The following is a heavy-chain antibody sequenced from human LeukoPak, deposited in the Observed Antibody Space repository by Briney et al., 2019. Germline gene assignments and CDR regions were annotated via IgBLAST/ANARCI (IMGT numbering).Heavy chain of an antibody. CDR3: ARADYGGNRDHLDY. J-gene: IGHJ4*02. Sequence: GGSLRLSSAASGFTVSSNYMSWVRQAPGKGLEWVSVIYSGGSTYYADSVKGRFTISRDNSKNTLYLQMNSLRAEDTAVYYCARADYGGNRDHLDYWGQGTLVTVSS. CDR2: IYSGGST. D-gene: IGHD4-23*01. CDR1: GFTVSSNY. V-gene: IGHV3-53*01.